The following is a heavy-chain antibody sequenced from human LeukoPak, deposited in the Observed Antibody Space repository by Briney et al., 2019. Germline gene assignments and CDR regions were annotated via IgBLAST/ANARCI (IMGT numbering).Heavy chain of an antibody. V-gene: IGHV3-23*01. D-gene: IGHD1-26*01. J-gene: IGHJ4*02. Sequence: PGGSLRLSCAASGFTFNSYAMSWVRQAPGKGLEWVSAISGSGGSTYYADSVKGGFTICRDNSKNTLYLQMNSLRAEDTAVYYCAKNLNVVVGATSGYWGQGTLVTVSS. CDR1: GFTFNSYA. CDR2: ISGSGGST. CDR3: AKNLNVVVGATSGY.